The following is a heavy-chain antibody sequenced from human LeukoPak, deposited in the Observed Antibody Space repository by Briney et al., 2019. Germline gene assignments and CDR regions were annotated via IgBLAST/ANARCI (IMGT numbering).Heavy chain of an antibody. V-gene: IGHV4-59*01. CDR1: GGSISSYY. J-gene: IGHJ6*02. D-gene: IGHD3-10*01. CDR2: IYYSGST. Sequence: PSETLSLTCTVSGGSISSYYWSWIRQPPGKGLEWIGYIYYSGSTNYNPSLKSRVTISVDTSKNQFSLKLSSVTAADTAVYYCAREYGSGSYTYYYGMDVWGQGTTVTVSS. CDR3: AREYGSGSYTYYYGMDV.